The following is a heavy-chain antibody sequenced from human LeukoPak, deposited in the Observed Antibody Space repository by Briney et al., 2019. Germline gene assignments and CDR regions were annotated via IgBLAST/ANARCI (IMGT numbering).Heavy chain of an antibody. V-gene: IGHV4-59*01. CDR1: GGSISSYY. J-gene: IGHJ5*02. CDR2: IFYNGST. D-gene: IGHD3-10*01. Sequence: SETLSLTCTVSGGSISSYYWSWIRQPPGKGLEWIGYIFYNGSTNYNPSLKSRVTISLDTSKNQFSLKLNSVTAADTAIYYCARSPLSGGSGTYWWFDPWGQGTLVTVSS. CDR3: ARSPLSGGSGTYWWFDP.